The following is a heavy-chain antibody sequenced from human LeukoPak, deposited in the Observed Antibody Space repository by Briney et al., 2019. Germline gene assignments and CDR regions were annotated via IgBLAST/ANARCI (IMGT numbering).Heavy chain of an antibody. CDR2: INPNSGGT. CDR3: ALLAASSTDY. D-gene: IGHD6-13*01. J-gene: IGHJ4*02. Sequence: ASPKVSCKASGYTFTGHYTHWVRQAPGQGLEWMGWINPNSGGTNYAQKFHGRVTMTRDTSISTAYMELNRLKSDDTAVYYCALLAASSTDYWGQGTLV. CDR1: GYTFTGHY. V-gene: IGHV1-2*02.